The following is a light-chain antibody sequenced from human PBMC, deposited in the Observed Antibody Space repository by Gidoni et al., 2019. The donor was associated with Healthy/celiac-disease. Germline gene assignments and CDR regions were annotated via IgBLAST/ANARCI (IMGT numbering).Light chain of an antibody. CDR3: QQYNSYPHT. J-gene: IGKJ2*01. CDR2: DAS. V-gene: IGKV1-5*01. Sequence: DIQMTQSPSTLSASVGDRVTITCRASQSISSWLAWYQQKPGTAPKLLIYDASSLESGVPSRFSGSGSGTEFTLTISSLQPDDFATYYCQQYNSYPHTFGQGTKLEIK. CDR1: QSISSW.